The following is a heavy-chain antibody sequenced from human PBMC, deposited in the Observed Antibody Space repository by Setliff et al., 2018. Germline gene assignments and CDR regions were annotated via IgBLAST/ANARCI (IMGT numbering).Heavy chain of an antibody. J-gene: IGHJ4*02. D-gene: IGHD3-10*01. CDR3: ARESATIGEFPLYYFDK. CDR1: GGSISSGGFY. CDR2: FHTSGAT. Sequence: LSLTCSVSGGSISSGGFYWSWIRQSAGRGLEWIGHFHTSGATDYNLSLKSRVTISLDSSKNQFSLRLSSVTAADAAVYFCARESATIGEFPLYYFDKWGQGIPVTVSS. V-gene: IGHV4-61*09.